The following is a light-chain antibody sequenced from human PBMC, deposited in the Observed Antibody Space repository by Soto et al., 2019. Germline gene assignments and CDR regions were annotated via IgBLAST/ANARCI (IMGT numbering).Light chain of an antibody. CDR1: QSVGTK. Sequence: EILMTQSPATLSVSPGEGATLSCRASQSVGTKLAWYQQKPGQAPRLLIFGVSTRATGVPARFSVSGSATDFSLTISSLESEDFAVYYCQQYSDWPPEYTFGQGTKVEIK. V-gene: IGKV3-15*01. CDR3: QQYSDWPPEYT. CDR2: GVS. J-gene: IGKJ2*01.